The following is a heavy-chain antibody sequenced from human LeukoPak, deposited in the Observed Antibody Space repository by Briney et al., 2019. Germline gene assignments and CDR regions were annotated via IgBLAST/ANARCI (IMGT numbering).Heavy chain of an antibody. D-gene: IGHD6-13*01. V-gene: IGHV6-1*01. CDR3: SRDSSSSWSTGFDY. CDR2: TYYRSKWYN. CDR1: GDSVSSNSAA. Sequence: SQTLSLTCAISGDSVSSNSAAWNWIRQSPSRGLEWLGRTYYRSKWYNDYAVSVKSRITINPDTSKNQFSLQLNSVTPEDTAVNYCSRDSSSSWSTGFDYWAQGTLVTVSS. J-gene: IGHJ4*02.